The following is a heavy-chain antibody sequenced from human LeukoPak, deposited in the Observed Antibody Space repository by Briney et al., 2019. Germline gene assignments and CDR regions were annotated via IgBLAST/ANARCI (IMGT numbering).Heavy chain of an antibody. J-gene: IGHJ4*02. CDR3: ARDRDWLLRD. V-gene: IGHV3-74*01. CDR1: GFVFSDYV. CDR2: ISHDGRIT. Sequence: GGSLRLSCEASGFVFSDYVMHWVRQVPGKGLVWVSRISHDGRITTYAGSVKGRFIISRDNGKKTLYVQMNDLRAEDTATYYCARDRDWLLRDWGQGTLVTVSS. D-gene: IGHD2-21*02.